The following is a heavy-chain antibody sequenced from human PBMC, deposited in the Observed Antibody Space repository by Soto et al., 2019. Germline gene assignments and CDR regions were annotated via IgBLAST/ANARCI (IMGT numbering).Heavy chain of an antibody. D-gene: IGHD5-12*01. Sequence: SVKVSCKASVGTFSSYAISWVRQASGQGLEWMGGIIPIFGTANYAQKFQGRVTITADESTSTAYMELSSLRSEDTAVYYCARVVLREMATTMDYYGMDVWGQGTTVTVSS. CDR3: ARVVLREMATTMDYYGMDV. CDR2: IIPIFGTA. CDR1: VGTFSSYA. J-gene: IGHJ6*02. V-gene: IGHV1-69*13.